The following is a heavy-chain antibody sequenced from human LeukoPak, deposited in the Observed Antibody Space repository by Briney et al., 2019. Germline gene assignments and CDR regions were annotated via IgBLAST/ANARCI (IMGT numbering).Heavy chain of an antibody. J-gene: IGHJ3*02. V-gene: IGHV1-69*01. D-gene: IGHD3-3*01. CDR3: ARDWGAWSGPHDAFDI. Sequence: ASVKVSCKASGGTFSSYAISWVRQAPGQGLEWMGGIIPIFGTANYAQKFQGRVTITADESTSTAYMELSSLRSEDTAVYYCARDWGAWSGPHDAFDIWGQGTMVTVSS. CDR1: GGTFSSYA. CDR2: IIPIFGTA.